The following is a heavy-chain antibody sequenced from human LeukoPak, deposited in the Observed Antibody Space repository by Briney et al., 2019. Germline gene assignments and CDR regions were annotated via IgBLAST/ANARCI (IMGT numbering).Heavy chain of an antibody. Sequence: GGSLRLPCAASGFTVSSNYMSWVRQAPGKGLEWVSYISSSGSTIYYADSVKGRFTISRDNAKNSLYLQMNSLRDEDTAVYYCARRVAKHFDYWGQGTLVTVSS. CDR1: GFTVSSNY. V-gene: IGHV3-11*04. CDR2: ISSSGSTI. CDR3: ARRVAKHFDY. J-gene: IGHJ4*02.